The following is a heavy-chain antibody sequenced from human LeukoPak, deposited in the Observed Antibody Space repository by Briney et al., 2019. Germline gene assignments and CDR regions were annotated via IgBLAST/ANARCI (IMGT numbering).Heavy chain of an antibody. CDR3: AREGSIAVAPVDY. CDR1: GYTFSSYA. D-gene: IGHD6-19*01. CDR2: IKQDGSEK. V-gene: IGHV3-7*01. Sequence: GGSLRLSCAASGYTFSSYAMSWVRQAPGKGLEWVANIKQDGSEKYYVDSVKGRFTISRDNAKNSLYLQMNSLRAEDTAVYYCAREGSIAVAPVDYWGQGTLVTVSS. J-gene: IGHJ4*02.